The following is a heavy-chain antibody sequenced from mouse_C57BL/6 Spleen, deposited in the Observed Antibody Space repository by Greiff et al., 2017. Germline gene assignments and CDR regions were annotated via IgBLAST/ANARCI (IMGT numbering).Heavy chain of an antibody. D-gene: IGHD2-1*01. CDR3: ARGNYYGNYVDY. J-gene: IGHJ2*01. V-gene: IGHV5-17*01. CDR2: ISSGSSTI. Sequence: EVKLMESGGGLVKPGGSLKLSCAASGFTFSDYGMHWVRQAPEKGLEWVAYISSGSSTIYYADTVKGRFTISRDNAKNTLFLQMTSLRSEDTAMYYCARGNYYGNYVDYWGQGTTLTVSS. CDR1: GFTFSDYG.